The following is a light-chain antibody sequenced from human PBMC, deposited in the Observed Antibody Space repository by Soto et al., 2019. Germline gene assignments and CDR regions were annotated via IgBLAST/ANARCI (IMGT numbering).Light chain of an antibody. Sequence: QAVVTQPPSVSGAPGQRVTISCTGSSSNIGAGYDVHWYQQLPGTAPKLLIYGNSNRPSGVPDRFSGSKSGTSASLAITGLQAEDEADYYCQSYDSSLSAVFGGGNKLTVL. V-gene: IGLV1-40*01. CDR3: QSYDSSLSAV. CDR2: GNS. CDR1: SSNIGAGYD. J-gene: IGLJ2*01.